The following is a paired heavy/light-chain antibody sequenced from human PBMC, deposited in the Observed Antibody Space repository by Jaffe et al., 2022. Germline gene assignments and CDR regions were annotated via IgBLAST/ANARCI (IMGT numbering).Light chain of an antibody. CDR3: QQYYSFPWT. V-gene: IGKV1D-8*01. Sequence: VIWMTQSPSLLSASTGDRVTISCRMSQGISSYLAWYQQKPGKAPELLIYAASTLQSGVPSRFSGSGSGTDFTLTISCLQSEDFATYYCQQYYSFPWTFGQGTKVEIK. CDR2: AAS. CDR1: QGISSY. J-gene: IGKJ1*01.
Heavy chain of an antibody. J-gene: IGHJ3*02. CDR1: GFSLSTSGVG. CDR3: AHRLEPSAGFWSGYYRGPQVDDAFDI. V-gene: IGHV2-5*01. D-gene: IGHD3-3*01. Sequence: QITLKESGPTLVKPTQTLTLTCTFSGFSLSTSGVGVGWIRQPPGKALEWLALIYWNDDKRYSPSLKSRLTITKDTSKNQVVLTMTNMDPVDTATYYCAHRLEPSAGFWSGYYRGPQVDDAFDIWGQGTMVTVSS. CDR2: IYWNDDK.